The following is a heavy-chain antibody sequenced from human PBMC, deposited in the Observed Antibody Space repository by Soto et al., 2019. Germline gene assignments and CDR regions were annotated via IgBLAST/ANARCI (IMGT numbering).Heavy chain of an antibody. CDR2: IYYSGST. CDR1: GGSISSYY. D-gene: IGHD2-21*02. J-gene: IGHJ4*02. CDR3: ARALPYCGGDCYPYFDY. Sequence: SETLSLTCTVSGGSISSYYWSWIRQPPGKGLEWIGYIYYSGSTNYNPSLKSRVTISVDTSKNQFSLKLSSVTAADTAVYYCARALPYCGGDCYPYFDYWGQGTLVTVSS. V-gene: IGHV4-59*12.